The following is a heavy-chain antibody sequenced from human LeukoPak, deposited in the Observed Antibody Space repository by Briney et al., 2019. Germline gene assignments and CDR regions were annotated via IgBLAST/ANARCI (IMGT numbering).Heavy chain of an antibody. V-gene: IGHV3-33*01. Sequence: GGSLRLSCAASGSTFSSYGMHWVRQAPGKGLEWVAVIWYDGSNKYYADSVKGRFTISRDNSKNTLYLQMNSLRAEDTAVYYCARSHGLPNYFDYWGQGTLVTVSS. CDR1: GSTFSSYG. J-gene: IGHJ4*02. CDR2: IWYDGSNK. CDR3: ARSHGLPNYFDY.